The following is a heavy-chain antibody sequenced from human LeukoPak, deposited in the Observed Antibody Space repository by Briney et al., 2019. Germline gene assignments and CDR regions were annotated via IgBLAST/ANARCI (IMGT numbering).Heavy chain of an antibody. CDR3: AGGPLSSLQLWSQKSLQDLDPKTTVVTYRPLDY. Sequence: PGGSLRLSCAASGFTFSSYEMNWVRQAPGKGLEWVSYISSSGSTIYYADSVKGRFTISRDNAKNSLYLQMSSLRAGDTAVYYCAGGPLSSLQLWSQKSLQDLDPKTTVVTYRPLDYWGQGTLVTVSS. D-gene: IGHD4-23*01. J-gene: IGHJ4*02. V-gene: IGHV3-48*03. CDR2: ISSSGSTI. CDR1: GFTFSSYE.